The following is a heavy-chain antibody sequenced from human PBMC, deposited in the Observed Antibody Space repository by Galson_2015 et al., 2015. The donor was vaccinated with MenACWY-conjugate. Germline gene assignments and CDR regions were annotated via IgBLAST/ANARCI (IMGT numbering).Heavy chain of an antibody. CDR3: ARLAVPGLN. Sequence: SLRLSCAASAFTFSSFEMNWVRQAPGKGLEWVSYISSSGTTIYYSDSVKGRFTISRDNAKNSLYLQMNSLRAEDTAVYYCARLAVPGLNWGQGTLVTASS. D-gene: IGHD6-19*01. CDR1: AFTFSSFE. V-gene: IGHV3-48*03. J-gene: IGHJ4*02. CDR2: ISSSGTTI.